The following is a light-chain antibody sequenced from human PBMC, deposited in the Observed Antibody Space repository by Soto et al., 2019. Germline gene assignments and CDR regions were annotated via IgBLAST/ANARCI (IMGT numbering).Light chain of an antibody. V-gene: IGKV3-20*01. J-gene: IGKJ4*01. Sequence: EIVLTQSPGSVSLSPGERATLSCRASETVKKNSLAWYQQKPGQAPRLLIYGASRRATGIPASFRGRGSETDFILTISRLEPDNSAVYYCQQYAISPLTFGGGTKVEI. CDR2: GAS. CDR1: ETVKKNS. CDR3: QQYAISPLT.